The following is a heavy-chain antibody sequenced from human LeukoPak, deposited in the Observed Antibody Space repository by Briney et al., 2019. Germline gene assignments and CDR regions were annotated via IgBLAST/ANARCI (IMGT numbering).Heavy chain of an antibody. J-gene: IGHJ4*02. Sequence: SETLSLTCAVYGGSFSGYYWSWIRQPPGKGLEWIGEINHSGSTNYNPSLKSRVTIPVDTSKNQFSLKLSSVTAADTAVYYCARSGIAAAGIDYWGQGTLVTVSS. D-gene: IGHD6-13*01. CDR3: ARSGIAAAGIDY. CDR2: INHSGST. CDR1: GGSFSGYY. V-gene: IGHV4-34*01.